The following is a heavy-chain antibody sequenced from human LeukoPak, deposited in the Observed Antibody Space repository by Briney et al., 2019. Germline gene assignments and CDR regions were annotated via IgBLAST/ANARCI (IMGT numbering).Heavy chain of an antibody. CDR1: GGSINSYY. CDR2: IHTSGST. J-gene: IGHJ5*02. D-gene: IGHD2-15*01. Sequence: SETLSLTCTVSGGSINSYYWSWLRQPAGKGLEWIGRIHTSGSTNYNPSLKSRVTISVDTSKNQFSLKLSSVTAADTAVYYCARGVGTQTCSGGSCYRSLAWFDPWGQGTLVTVSS. CDR3: ARGVGTQTCSGGSCYRSLAWFDP. V-gene: IGHV4-4*07.